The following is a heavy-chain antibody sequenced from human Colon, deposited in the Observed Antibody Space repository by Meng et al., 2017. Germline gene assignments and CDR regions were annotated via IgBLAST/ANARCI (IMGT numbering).Heavy chain of an antibody. Sequence: EVALGESVGTLVQPVGSLRLSCAASGFSLSPYWIIWVRQAPGQGLVWVSRISSDGSTTHYADSVKGRFTISRDNAKNTLYLQMNSLRAEDTAVYYCGRDYYGIPDYWGQGTLVTVSS. CDR2: ISSDGSTT. J-gene: IGHJ4*02. CDR1: GFSLSPYW. V-gene: IGHV3-74*01. D-gene: IGHD3-10*01. CDR3: GRDYYGIPDY.